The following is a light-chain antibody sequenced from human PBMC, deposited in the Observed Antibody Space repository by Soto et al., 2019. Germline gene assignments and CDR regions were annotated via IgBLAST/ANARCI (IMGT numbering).Light chain of an antibody. CDR3: LSYDSDLSRPRYV. CDR2: GDS. CDR1: SSNIGAGHD. J-gene: IGLJ1*01. V-gene: IGLV1-40*01. Sequence: QSVLTQPPSVSGAPGQRVTISCTGSSSNIGAGHDVHWYQQLPGTAPKLLIYGDSNRPSGVPDRFSGSKSGASASLAITGLQAEGEAAYHCLSYDSDLSRPRYVFGTGTKLPVL.